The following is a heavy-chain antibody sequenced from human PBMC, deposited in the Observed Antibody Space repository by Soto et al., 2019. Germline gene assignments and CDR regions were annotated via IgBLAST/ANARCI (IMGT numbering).Heavy chain of an antibody. J-gene: IGHJ6*02. CDR1: GCSVSSSSYS. CDR3: AHLYYSNGYYYYGTDV. Sequence: PSETLSLTCTVSGCSVSSSSYSWSWIRQPPGKGLEWIGYIYYSGSTNYNPSLKSRVTISVDTSKNQFSLKLSSVTAADTAVYYCAHLYYSNGYYYYGTDVWGQGTTVTVSS. V-gene: IGHV4-61*01. D-gene: IGHD4-4*01. CDR2: IYYSGST.